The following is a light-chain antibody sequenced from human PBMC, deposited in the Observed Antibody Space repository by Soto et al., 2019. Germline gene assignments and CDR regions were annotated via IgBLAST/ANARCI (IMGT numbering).Light chain of an antibody. CDR1: HSVNSH. J-gene: IGKJ5*01. V-gene: IGKV3-15*01. CDR2: GAS. CDR3: QQYKNWPL. Sequence: MRMTQSPATLSVSPGERVTLSCRTSHSVNSHVAWYQQKPGQAPRLLLYGASTRATGIPVRFSGSGFGTEFTLTISSLQSEDFAVYYCQQYKNWPLFGQGTRLENK.